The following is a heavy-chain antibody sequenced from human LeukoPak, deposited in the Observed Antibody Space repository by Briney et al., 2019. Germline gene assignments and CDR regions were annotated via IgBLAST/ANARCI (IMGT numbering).Heavy chain of an antibody. J-gene: IGHJ5*02. CDR3: ARAEVGATNWFDP. Sequence: SETLSLTXTVSGGSISSYYWSWIWQPAGQGLEWIGRIYTSGSTNYNPSLNCRVTMSVDTSKNHFSLKLSSVTAADTAVYYYARAEVGATNWFDPWGQGTLVTVSS. CDR2: IYTSGST. V-gene: IGHV4-4*07. D-gene: IGHD1-26*01. CDR1: GGSISSYY.